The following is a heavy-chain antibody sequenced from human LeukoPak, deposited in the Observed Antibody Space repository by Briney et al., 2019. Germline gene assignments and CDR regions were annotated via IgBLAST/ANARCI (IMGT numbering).Heavy chain of an antibody. CDR2: ISAYNGNT. CDR3: ARDPSAIAAAGTTSSFYYYYYGMDV. D-gene: IGHD6-13*01. V-gene: IGHV1-18*01. CDR1: GYTFTSYG. Sequence: ASVKVSCKASGYTFTSYGISWVRQAPGQGLEWMGWISAYNGNTNYAQKLQGRVTMTTDASTSTAYMELRSLRSDDTAVYYCARDPSAIAAAGTTSSFYYYYYGMDVWGQGTTVTVSS. J-gene: IGHJ6*02.